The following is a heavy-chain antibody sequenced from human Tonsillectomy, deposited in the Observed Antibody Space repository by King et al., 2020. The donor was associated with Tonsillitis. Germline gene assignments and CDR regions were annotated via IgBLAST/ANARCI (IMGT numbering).Heavy chain of an antibody. CDR2: MNPNSGNT. CDR3: ARGVGATGVYYYYGMDV. CDR1: GYTFTSYD. Sequence: QLVQSGAEVKKPGASVKVSCKASGYTFTSYDINWVRQATGQGLEWMGWMNPNSGNTGYAQKFQGRVTMTRNTSISTAYMELSSLRSEDTAVYYCARGVGATGVYYYYGMDVWGQGTTVTVSS. J-gene: IGHJ6*02. V-gene: IGHV1-8*02. D-gene: IGHD1-26*01.